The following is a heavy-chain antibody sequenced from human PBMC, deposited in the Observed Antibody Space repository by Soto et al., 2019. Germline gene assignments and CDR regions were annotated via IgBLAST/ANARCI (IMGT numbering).Heavy chain of an antibody. CDR1: GGSISSSSYY. D-gene: IGHD3-10*01. V-gene: IGHV4-39*01. CDR3: ARQLLWFGELLYRFDY. J-gene: IGHJ4*02. Sequence: SSETLSLTCTVSGGSISSSSYYWGWIRQPPGKGLEWIGSIYYSGSTYYNPSLKSRVTISVDTSKNQFSLKLSSVTAADTAVYYCARQLLWFGELLYRFDYWGQGTLVTVSS. CDR2: IYYSGST.